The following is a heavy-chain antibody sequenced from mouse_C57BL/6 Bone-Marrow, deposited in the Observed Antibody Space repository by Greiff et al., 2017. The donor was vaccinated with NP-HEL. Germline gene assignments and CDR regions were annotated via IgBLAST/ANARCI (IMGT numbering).Heavy chain of an antibody. CDR2: IDPETGGT. Sequence: QVQLKESGAELVRPGASVTLSCKASGYTFTDYEMHWVKQTPVHGLEWIGAIDPETGGTAYNQKFKGKAILTADKSSSTAYMELRSLTSEDSAVYYCTRRAFITTVVAMYFDVWGTGTTVTVSS. D-gene: IGHD1-1*01. CDR1: GYTFTDYE. CDR3: TRRAFITTVVAMYFDV. J-gene: IGHJ1*03. V-gene: IGHV1-15*01.